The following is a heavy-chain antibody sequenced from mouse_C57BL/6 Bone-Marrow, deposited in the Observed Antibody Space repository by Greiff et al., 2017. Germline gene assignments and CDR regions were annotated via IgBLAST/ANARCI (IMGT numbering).Heavy chain of an antibody. CDR3: TQAYYSNDPY. CDR2: IDPENGDT. D-gene: IGHD2-5*01. J-gene: IGHJ4*01. Sequence: EVQLQQSGAELVRPGASVKLSCTASGFNIKDDYMHWVKQRPEQGLEWIGWIDPENGDTEYASKFQGKATIQADTSSNTAYLQLSSLTSEDTAVYYCTQAYYSNDPYWGQGTSVTVSS. V-gene: IGHV14-4*01. CDR1: GFNIKDDY.